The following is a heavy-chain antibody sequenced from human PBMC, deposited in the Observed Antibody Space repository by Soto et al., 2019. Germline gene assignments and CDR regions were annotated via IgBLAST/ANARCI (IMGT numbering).Heavy chain of an antibody. CDR2: IKSKTDGGTT. D-gene: IGHD1-7*01. CDR3: YFDY. J-gene: IGHJ4*02. CDR1: GFTFSNAW. Sequence: GGSLRLSCAASGFTFSNAWMNWVRQAPGKGLEWVGRIKSKTDGGTTDYAAPVKGRFTISRDDSKNTLYLQMNSLKTEYTWNYGTYFDYWGQGALVTVSS. V-gene: IGHV3-15*07.